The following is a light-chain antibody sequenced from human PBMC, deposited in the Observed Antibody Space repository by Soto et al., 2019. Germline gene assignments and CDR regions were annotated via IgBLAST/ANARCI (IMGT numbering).Light chain of an antibody. CDR2: LNSDGSH. CDR3: QTWGTGIHVV. J-gene: IGLJ2*01. V-gene: IGLV4-69*01. CDR1: SGHSNYA. Sequence: QSVLTQSPSASASLGASVKLTCTLSSGHSNYAIAWHQQQPEKGPRYLMKLNSDGSHIKGDGIPDRFSGSRSGAERYLTISSLQSEDEADYYCQTWGTGIHVVFGGGTKLTVL.